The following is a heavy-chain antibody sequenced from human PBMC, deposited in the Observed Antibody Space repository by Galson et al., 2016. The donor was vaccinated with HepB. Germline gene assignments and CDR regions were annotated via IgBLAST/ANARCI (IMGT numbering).Heavy chain of an antibody. CDR2: VYYSGST. J-gene: IGHJ4*02. Sequence: SETLSLTCTVSGVSISSSSYFWGWIRQPPGKGLDYIGSVYYSGSTYYNPSLKSRVTISIDTSKNQFSLKLTSVTATDTAVYYCARPMEGFTYDCFDSWGQGTLVTVSS. V-gene: IGHV4-39*01. D-gene: IGHD3-3*01. CDR3: ARPMEGFTYDCFDS. CDR1: GVSISSSSYF.